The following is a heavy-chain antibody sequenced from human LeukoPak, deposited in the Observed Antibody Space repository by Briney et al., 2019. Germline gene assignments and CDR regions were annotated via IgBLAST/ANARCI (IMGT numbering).Heavy chain of an antibody. J-gene: IGHJ4*02. D-gene: IGHD3-16*02. V-gene: IGHV4-59*01. CDR1: GASISSYY. Sequence: SETLSLTCTVSGASISSYYWSWIRQPPGKGLEWIGYIYYSGSTNYNPSLKSRVTISVDTSKNQFSLKLSSVTAADTAVYYCARGRIMITFGGVIVIDYFDYWGQGTLVTASS. CDR2: IYYSGST. CDR3: ARGRIMITFGGVIVIDYFDY.